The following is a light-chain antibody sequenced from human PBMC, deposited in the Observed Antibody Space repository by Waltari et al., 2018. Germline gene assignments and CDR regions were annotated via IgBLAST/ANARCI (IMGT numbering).Light chain of an antibody. V-gene: IGLV3-25*03. CDR1: TLAKHH. CDR2: QDS. J-gene: IGLJ2*01. CDR3: QSVDNSGSL. Sequence: SNELTQPPSVSVSPGQTARITCPGDTLAKHHAYWYQQKTGQAPMLVIYQDSERSSGIPERFSGSSSGTTVTLIISGVQTEDEADYYCQSVDNSGSLFGGGTKLTVL.